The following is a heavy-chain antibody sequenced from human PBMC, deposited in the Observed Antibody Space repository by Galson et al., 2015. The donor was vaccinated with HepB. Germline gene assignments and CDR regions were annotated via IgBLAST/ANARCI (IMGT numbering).Heavy chain of an antibody. CDR3: ARDRGCSSTSCFFSYFDY. Sequence: SLRLSCAASGFTFSSYAMHWVRQAPGKGLEWVAVISYDGSNKYYADSVKGRFTISRDNSKNTLYLQMNSLRAEDTAVYYCARDRGCSSTSCFFSYFDYWGQGTLVTVSS. CDR1: GFTFSSYA. V-gene: IGHV3-30-3*01. D-gene: IGHD2-2*01. CDR2: ISYDGSNK. J-gene: IGHJ4*02.